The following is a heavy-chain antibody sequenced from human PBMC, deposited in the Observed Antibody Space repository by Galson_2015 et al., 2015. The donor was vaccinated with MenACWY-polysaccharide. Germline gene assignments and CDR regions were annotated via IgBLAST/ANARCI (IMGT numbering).Heavy chain of an antibody. CDR3: ARGYSAYD. V-gene: IGHV3-7*04. CDR2: IQQDGSEK. Sequence: SLRLSCAASGFNFGDYGMIWIRQAPGKGLEWVANIQQDGSEKYCVDSVKGRFTISRDNAKNSLYLQMNSLRAEDTALYYCARGYSAYDWGQGTLVTVSA. D-gene: IGHD5-12*01. J-gene: IGHJ4*02. CDR1: GFNFGDYG.